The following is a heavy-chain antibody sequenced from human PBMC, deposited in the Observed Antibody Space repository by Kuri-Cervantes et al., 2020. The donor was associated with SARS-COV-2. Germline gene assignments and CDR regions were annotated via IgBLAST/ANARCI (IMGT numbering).Heavy chain of an antibody. CDR3: ARGGSCNSGTCFDY. CDR2: IYSSGNT. J-gene: IGHJ4*02. D-gene: IGHD2-15*01. Sequence: GGSLRLSCAASGFTVSTNYMSWVRQAPGKGLEWVSLIYSSGNTHYADSVKSRFTISRDNSKNTLYLQLNSLRVDDTAVYYCARGGSCNSGTCFDYWGQGTLVTVSS. V-gene: IGHV3-53*01. CDR1: GFTVSTNY.